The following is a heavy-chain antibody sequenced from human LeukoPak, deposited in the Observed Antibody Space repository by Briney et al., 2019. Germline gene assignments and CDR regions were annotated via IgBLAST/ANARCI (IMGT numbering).Heavy chain of an antibody. CDR2: ISSSSSYI. CDR1: GFTFSDYY. D-gene: IGHD6-13*01. CDR3: ARGIPGIAAAGYAFDI. V-gene: IGHV3-11*06. J-gene: IGHJ3*02. Sequence: GGSLRLSCAASGFTFSDYYMSWIRQAPGKGLEWVSSISSSSSYIYYADSVKGRFTISRDNAKNSLYLQMNSLRTEDTAVYYCARGIPGIAAAGYAFDIWGQGTMVTVSS.